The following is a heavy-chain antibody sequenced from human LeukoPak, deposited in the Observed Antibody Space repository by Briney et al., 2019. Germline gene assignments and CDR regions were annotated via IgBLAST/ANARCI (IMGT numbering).Heavy chain of an antibody. CDR2: ISSSSTYI. CDR3: TRKVASGADAFDI. V-gene: IGHV3-21*01. D-gene: IGHD2-15*01. J-gene: IGHJ3*02. Sequence: GGSLRLSCAASGFTFSSYSMNWVRQAPGKGLEWVSSISSSSTYIYYADSVKGRFTISRDNAKNSLYLQMNSLRAEDTAVYYRTRKVASGADAFDIWGQGTMITVSS. CDR1: GFTFSSYS.